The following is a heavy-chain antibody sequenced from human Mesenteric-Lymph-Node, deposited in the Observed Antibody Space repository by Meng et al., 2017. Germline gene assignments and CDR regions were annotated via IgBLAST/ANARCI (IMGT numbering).Heavy chain of an antibody. CDR1: GASVSSHY. CDR3: ARDIREVGATYYFDY. J-gene: IGHJ4*02. Sequence: GSLRLSCTVSGASVSSHYWSWIRQTPGKGLQWIGYIHNRGGTTYNPSLKSRVTMSVDTSKNQFSLKLSSVAAADTAVYYCARDIREVGATYYFDYWGRGTLVTVSS. V-gene: IGHV4-59*02. D-gene: IGHD1-26*01. CDR2: IHNRGGT.